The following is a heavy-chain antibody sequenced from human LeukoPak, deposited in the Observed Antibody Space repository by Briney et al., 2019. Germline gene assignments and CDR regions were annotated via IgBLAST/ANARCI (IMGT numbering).Heavy chain of an antibody. CDR3: ARLRGEARTHLRYDY. J-gene: IGHJ4*02. Sequence: PGGSLRLSCAASGVTVSSNYMTWVRQAPGKGLEWVSVIYSGGNTNYADSFKGRFTISSDDSKNTLPLQMNRLRDGDAAVYYCARLRGEARTHLRYDYWGQGTLVTVSS. CDR2: IYSGGNT. CDR1: GVTVSSNY. V-gene: IGHV3-66*04. D-gene: IGHD1-14*01.